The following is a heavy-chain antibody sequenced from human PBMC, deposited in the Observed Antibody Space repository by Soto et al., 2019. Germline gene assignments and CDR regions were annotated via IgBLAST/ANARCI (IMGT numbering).Heavy chain of an antibody. J-gene: IGHJ5*02. CDR1: GGSISSYY. D-gene: IGHD1-20*01. CDR3: ARGFRVITGIGWFDP. CDR2: IYYSGST. Sequence: SETLSLTCTVFGGSISSYYWSWIRQPPGKGLEWIGYIYYSGSTNYNPSLKSRVTISVDTSKNQFSLKLSSVTAADTAVYYCARGFRVITGIGWFDPWGQGTLVTVSS. V-gene: IGHV4-59*12.